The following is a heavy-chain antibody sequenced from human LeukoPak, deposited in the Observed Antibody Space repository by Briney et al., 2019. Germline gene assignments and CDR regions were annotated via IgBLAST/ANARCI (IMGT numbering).Heavy chain of an antibody. CDR1: GFTFSSYG. CDR2: ISYDGSNK. CDR3: AKDLSRYYYGSGSLDY. Sequence: PGGSLRLSCAASGFTFSSYGMHWVRQAPGRGLEWVAVISYDGSNKYYADSVKGRFTISRDNSKNTLYLQMNSLRAEDTAVYYCAKDLSRYYYGSGSLDYWGQGTLVTVSS. D-gene: IGHD3-10*01. V-gene: IGHV3-30*18. J-gene: IGHJ4*02.